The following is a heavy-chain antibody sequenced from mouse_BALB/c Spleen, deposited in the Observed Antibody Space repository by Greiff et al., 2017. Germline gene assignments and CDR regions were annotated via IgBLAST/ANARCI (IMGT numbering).Heavy chain of an antibody. CDR2: IDPENGNT. Sequence: EVQLQQSGAELVRPGALVKLSCKASGFNIKDYYMHWVKQRPEQGLEWIGWIDPENGNTIYDPKFQGKASITADTSSNTAYLQLSSLTSEDTAVYYCARTTVVSPFAYWGQGTLVTVSA. CDR3: ARTTVVSPFAY. J-gene: IGHJ3*01. CDR1: GFNIKDYY. D-gene: IGHD1-1*01. V-gene: IGHV14-1*02.